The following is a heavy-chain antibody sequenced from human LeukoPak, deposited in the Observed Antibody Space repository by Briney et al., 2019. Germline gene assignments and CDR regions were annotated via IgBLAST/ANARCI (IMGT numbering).Heavy chain of an antibody. CDR2: IYYSGRT. CDR3: AGTGSYDTNGLDS. Sequence: SETLPLTCTVSGGSISSYYWTWIRQPPGKGLEWIGFIYYSGRTNYNPSLKSRVTILVDTSKNQFSLRLSSVTAADTAVYYCAGTGSYDTNGLDSWGQGTLVIVSS. CDR1: GGSISSYY. J-gene: IGHJ4*02. V-gene: IGHV4-59*08. D-gene: IGHD2-8*01.